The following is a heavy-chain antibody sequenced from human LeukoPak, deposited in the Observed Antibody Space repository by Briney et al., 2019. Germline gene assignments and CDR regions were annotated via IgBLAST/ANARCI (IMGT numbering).Heavy chain of an antibody. Sequence: ASVKVSCKASGGTFSSYAISWVRQAPGQGLEWMGRIIPILGIANYAQKFQGRVTITADKSTSTAYMELSSLRSEDTAVYYCASCSYGSTYYFDYWGQGTLVTVSS. D-gene: IGHD5-18*01. CDR3: ASCSYGSTYYFDY. V-gene: IGHV1-69*04. CDR2: IIPILGIA. CDR1: GGTFSSYA. J-gene: IGHJ4*02.